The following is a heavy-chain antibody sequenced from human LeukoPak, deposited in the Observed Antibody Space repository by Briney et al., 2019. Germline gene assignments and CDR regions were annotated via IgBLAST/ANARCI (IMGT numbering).Heavy chain of an antibody. CDR2: ISYDGSNK. J-gene: IGHJ4*02. Sequence: GGSLRLSCAASGFTFSNYEMNWVRQAPGKGLEWVAVISYDGSNKYYADSVKGRFTISRDNSKSTLYLQMNSLRAEDTAVYYCAKVARFGELYGHFDYWGQGTLVTVSS. CDR3: AKVARFGELYGHFDY. D-gene: IGHD3-10*01. CDR1: GFTFSNYE. V-gene: IGHV3-30*18.